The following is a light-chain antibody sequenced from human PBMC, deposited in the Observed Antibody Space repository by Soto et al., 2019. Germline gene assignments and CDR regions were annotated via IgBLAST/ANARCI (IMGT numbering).Light chain of an antibody. CDR3: MQGKHWLYT. CDR1: QILLYSDGDTY. CDR2: KVS. Sequence: DIVMTQSPLSLPVTLGESAYISCRASQILLYSDGDTYLSWFQQRPGQSPRRLIYKVSKRDSGVPDRFVGSGSGTVFTLRITRVQADDVGLYYCMQGKHWLYTFGQGPRW. V-gene: IGKV2-30*01. J-gene: IGKJ2*01.